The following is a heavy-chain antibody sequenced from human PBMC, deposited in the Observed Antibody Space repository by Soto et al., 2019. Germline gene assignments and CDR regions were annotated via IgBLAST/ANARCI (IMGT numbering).Heavy chain of an antibody. CDR2: IYYDGSNR. D-gene: IGHD2-8*01. J-gene: IGHJ4*01. CDR1: GFNFGTYA. Sequence: PGGSLRLSCAASGFNFGTYAMHWVRQAPGKGLEWVAVIYYDGSNRYYGDAVKGRFTISRDNSKGTLYLQMSSLRAEDTAVYYCARAFCTNGVCYSFFDYWGHGTLVTVSS. CDR3: ARAFCTNGVCYSFFDY. V-gene: IGHV3-33*01.